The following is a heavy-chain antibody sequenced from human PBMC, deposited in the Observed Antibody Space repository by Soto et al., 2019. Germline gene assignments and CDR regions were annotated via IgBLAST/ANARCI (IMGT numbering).Heavy chain of an antibody. J-gene: IGHJ6*02. V-gene: IGHV3-33*01. D-gene: IGHD1-26*01. CDR3: ARDLGSNNGGGYNYDMEV. CDR2: IWYDGSNK. Sequence: QVQLVESGGGVVRPGRSLRLSCAASGFSFSSYGMRWVRQAPGTGLEGVAVIWYDGSNKYYADSVKGRFTISRDNSKNKRYLQMSSPRAQETAVYYCARDLGSNNGGGYNYDMEVWGPGNTVTVSS. CDR1: GFSFSSYG.